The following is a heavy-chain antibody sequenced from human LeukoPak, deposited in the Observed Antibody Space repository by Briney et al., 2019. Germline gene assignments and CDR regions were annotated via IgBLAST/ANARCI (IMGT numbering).Heavy chain of an antibody. V-gene: IGHV3-23*01. Sequence: GGSLRLSCAASGFTFSSYAMSWVRQAPGKGLEWVSAISGSGGSTYYADSVKGRFTISRDNSKNTLYLQMNSLRAEDTAVYYCAEGVAGVFGMDVWGQGTTVTVSS. CDR2: ISGSGGST. CDR1: GFTFSSYA. D-gene: IGHD2-15*01. CDR3: AEGVAGVFGMDV. J-gene: IGHJ6*02.